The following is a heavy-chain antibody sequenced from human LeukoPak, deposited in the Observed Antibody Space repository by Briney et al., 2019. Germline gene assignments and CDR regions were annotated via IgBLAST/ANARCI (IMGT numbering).Heavy chain of an antibody. CDR2: ISSSSSYI. J-gene: IGHJ4*02. CDR1: GFTFSSYS. D-gene: IGHD4-17*01. Sequence: PGGSLRLSCAASGFTFSSYSMNWVRQAPGKGLEWVSSISSSSSYIYYADSVKGRFTISRDNSKNTLYLQMNSLRVEDTAVYYCAQEIRPNDYWGQGTLVTASS. V-gene: IGHV3-21*04. CDR3: AQEIRPNDY.